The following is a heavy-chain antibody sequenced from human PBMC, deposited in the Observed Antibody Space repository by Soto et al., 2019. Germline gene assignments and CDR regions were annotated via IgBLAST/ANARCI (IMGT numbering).Heavy chain of an antibody. V-gene: IGHV3-23*01. J-gene: IGHJ3*02. D-gene: IGHD3-10*01. CDR3: AKYNSGSDRDDAFDI. CDR2: VSGSGGST. CDR1: RFTFSIYA. Sequence: EVQLLESGGGLVQPGGSLRLSCAASRFTFSIYAMTWVRQAPGKGLEWVSTVSGSGGSTYYADSVKGRFTISRDNSKNTLYLQMNSLRAEDTAVYYCAKYNSGSDRDDAFDIWGQGTMVTVSS.